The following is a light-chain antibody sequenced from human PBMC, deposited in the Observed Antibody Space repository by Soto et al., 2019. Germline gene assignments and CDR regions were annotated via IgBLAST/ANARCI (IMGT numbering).Light chain of an antibody. Sequence: EIVMTHSPATLSVSPGETVTLSCRASQSVNSNLAWYQQKPGQAPRLLISDASTRAAGLPARFSGSGSGTEFTLTISSLQSEDFAVYFCQQSNNWPKTFGQGTKVDIK. CDR1: QSVNSN. V-gene: IGKV3-15*01. CDR3: QQSNNWPKT. J-gene: IGKJ1*01. CDR2: DAS.